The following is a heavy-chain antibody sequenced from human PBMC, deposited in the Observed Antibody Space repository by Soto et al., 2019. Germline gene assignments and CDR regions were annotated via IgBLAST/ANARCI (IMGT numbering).Heavy chain of an antibody. CDR3: AKDGLLWFGELSYFDY. Sequence: EVQLLESGGGLVQPGGSLRLSCAASGFNFSSYAMSWVRQAPGKGLEWVSAISGSGGSTYYADSVKGRFTISRDNSKNTLYLQMNSLRAEDTAVYYCAKDGLLWFGELSYFDYWGQGTLVTVSS. V-gene: IGHV3-23*01. J-gene: IGHJ4*02. CDR1: GFNFSSYA. D-gene: IGHD3-10*01. CDR2: ISGSGGST.